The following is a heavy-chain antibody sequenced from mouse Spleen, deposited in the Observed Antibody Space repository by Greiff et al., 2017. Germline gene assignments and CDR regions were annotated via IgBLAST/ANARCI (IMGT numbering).Heavy chain of an antibody. CDR3: ARSHLGPLYAMDY. V-gene: IGHV1-4*01. CDR2: INPSSGYT. Sequence: VQLQQSGAELARPGASVKMSCKASGYTFTSYTMHWVKQRPGQGLEWIGYINPSSGYTKYNQKFKDKATLTADKSSSTAYMQLSSLTSEDSAVYYCARSHLGPLYAMDYWGQGTSVTVSS. CDR1: GYTFTSYT. D-gene: IGHD4-1*01. J-gene: IGHJ4*01.